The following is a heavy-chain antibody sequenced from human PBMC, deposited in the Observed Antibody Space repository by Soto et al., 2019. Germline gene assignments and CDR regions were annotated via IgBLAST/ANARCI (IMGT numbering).Heavy chain of an antibody. J-gene: IGHJ4*02. CDR3: VQTTGWPGFDF. V-gene: IGHV3-53*01. CDR2: IYGGGTT. Sequence: EVQLVESGGGLIQPGGSLRLSCAASGFAVSSKYMTWVRQAPGKGLEWGSVIYGGGTTYYADSVKGRFTISRDTGKNTLYLKMNSLIAEDAAVYYCVQTTGWPGFDFWGQGTLVTVSS. D-gene: IGHD6-19*01. CDR1: GFAVSSKY.